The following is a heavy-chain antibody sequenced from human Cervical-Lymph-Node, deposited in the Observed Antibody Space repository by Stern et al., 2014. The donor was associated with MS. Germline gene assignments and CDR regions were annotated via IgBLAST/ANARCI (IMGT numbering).Heavy chain of an antibody. Sequence: QVQLVQSGAEVKKPGSSVKVSCKASGGTLSSYAISWVRQAPGHGLEWMGGIVPLFGTAKNAQKFQGRVTITADTSTGTAYMDLSSLRSEDTAVYYCARDNDFWSDYSNLRGLNYGMDVWGQGTTVTVSS. V-gene: IGHV1-69*06. D-gene: IGHD3-3*01. CDR1: GGTLSSYA. CDR2: IVPLFGTA. J-gene: IGHJ6*02. CDR3: ARDNDFWSDYSNLRGLNYGMDV.